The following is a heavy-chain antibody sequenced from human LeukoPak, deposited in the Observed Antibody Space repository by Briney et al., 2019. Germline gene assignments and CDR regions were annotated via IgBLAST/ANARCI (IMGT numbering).Heavy chain of an antibody. CDR1: GYSFTSYW. Sequence: GESLKISCKGSGYSFTSYWIVWVRQMPGKGLGWIGIIYPGDSDTRYSPSFQGQVTIYAHKSISTNYLQWSSLQASDTAMYYCARRAYDFWSGYSPFDYWGQGTLVTVSS. V-gene: IGHV5-51*01. CDR3: ARRAYDFWSGYSPFDY. CDR2: IYPGDSDT. D-gene: IGHD3-3*01. J-gene: IGHJ4*02.